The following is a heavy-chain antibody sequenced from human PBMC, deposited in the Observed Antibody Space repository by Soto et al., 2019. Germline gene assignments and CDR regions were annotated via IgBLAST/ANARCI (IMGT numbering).Heavy chain of an antibody. J-gene: IGHJ4*02. CDR1: GITFSNYA. CDR3: ARDYYKYYDSSGYYRSPAY. V-gene: IGHV3-48*01. CDR2: IIDSSSTI. D-gene: IGHD3-22*01. Sequence: GGSLRLSCAASGITFSNYALSWVRQAPGKGLEWVSDIIDSSSTIYYADSVKGRFTISRDNAKNSLYLQMNSLRAEDTAVYYCARDYYKYYDSSGYYRSPAYWGQGTLVTVSS.